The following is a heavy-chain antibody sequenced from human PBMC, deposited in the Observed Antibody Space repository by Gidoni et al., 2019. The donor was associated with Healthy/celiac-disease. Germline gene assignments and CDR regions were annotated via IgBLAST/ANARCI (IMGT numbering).Heavy chain of an antibody. Sequence: EVQLLESGGGLVQPGGSLRLSCAASGFTYSSYAMSWVRQAPGKGRDWVSAISGSGGSTYYADSVKGRFTISRDNSKNTLYLQMNSLRAEDTAVYYCAKAHGYGSSTSCYNPYYYYGMDVWGQGTTVTVSS. CDR1: GFTYSSYA. CDR2: ISGSGGST. J-gene: IGHJ6*02. D-gene: IGHD2-2*02. CDR3: AKAHGYGSSTSCYNPYYYYGMDV. V-gene: IGHV3-23*01.